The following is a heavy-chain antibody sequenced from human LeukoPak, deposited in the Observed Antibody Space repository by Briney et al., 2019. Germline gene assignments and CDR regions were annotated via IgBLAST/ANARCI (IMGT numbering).Heavy chain of an antibody. CDR2: IYTSGST. CDR3: ARESGYYYDTSGYTFDY. V-gene: IGHV4-4*07. D-gene: IGHD3-22*01. CDR1: GGSISNYY. Sequence: PSETLSLTCTVSGGSISNYYWSWIRQSAGKGLEWIGRIYTSGSTNYNPSLKGRVSMSVDTSKNQFSLRLRSVTAADTAVYYCARESGYYYDTSGYTFDYWGQGILVTVSS. J-gene: IGHJ4*02.